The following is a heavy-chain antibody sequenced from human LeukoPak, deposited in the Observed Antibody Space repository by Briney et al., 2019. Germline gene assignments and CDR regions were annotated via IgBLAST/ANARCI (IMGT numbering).Heavy chain of an antibody. Sequence: SETLSLTCTVSGGSISSYYWSWIRQPAGKGLEWIGRIYTSRSTNYNPSLKSRVTMSVDTSKNQFSLKLSSVTAADTAVYYCARDRGYSSSWYYFDYWGQGTLVTVSS. V-gene: IGHV4-4*07. CDR1: GGSISSYY. CDR2: IYTSRST. J-gene: IGHJ4*02. D-gene: IGHD6-13*01. CDR3: ARDRGYSSSWYYFDY.